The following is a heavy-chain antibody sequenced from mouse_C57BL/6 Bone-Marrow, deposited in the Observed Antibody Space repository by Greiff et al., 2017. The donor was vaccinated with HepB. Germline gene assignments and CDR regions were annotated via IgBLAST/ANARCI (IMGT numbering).Heavy chain of an antibody. CDR3: AYGNPYYAMDY. V-gene: IGHV1-50*01. CDR2: IDPSDSYT. Sequence: QVQLQQPGAELVKPGSSVKLSCKASGYTFTSYWMHWVKQRPGQGLEWIGEIDPSDSYTNYNQKFKGKATLTVDTSSSTAYMQLSSLTSEDSAVYYCAYGNPYYAMDYWGQGTSVTVSS. CDR1: GYTFTSYW. J-gene: IGHJ4*01. D-gene: IGHD2-1*01.